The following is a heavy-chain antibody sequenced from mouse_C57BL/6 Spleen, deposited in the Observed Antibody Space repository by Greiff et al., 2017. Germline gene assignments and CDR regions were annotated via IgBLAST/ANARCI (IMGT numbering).Heavy chain of an antibody. J-gene: IGHJ1*03. CDR2: IYPGDGDT. CDR1: GYAFSSSW. D-gene: IGHD1-1*01. Sequence: LVESGPELVKPGASVKISCKASGYAFSSSWMNWVKQRPGKGLEWIGRIYPGDGDTNYNGKFKGKATLTADKSSSTAYMQLSSLTSEDSAVYFCARGAYGSSHGWYFDVWGTGTTVTVSS. V-gene: IGHV1-82*01. CDR3: ARGAYGSSHGWYFDV.